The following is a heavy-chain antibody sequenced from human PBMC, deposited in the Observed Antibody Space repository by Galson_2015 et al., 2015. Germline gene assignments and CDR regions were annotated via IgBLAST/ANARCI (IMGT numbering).Heavy chain of an antibody. Sequence: SLRLSCAASGFTFSNYAMTWVRQAPGKGLECVSAISGGGGSTYIADSVKGRFTISRDNSKNILYLQMNSLRAEDTAMYYCAKDSGSLGLREVFDYWGQGTLVTVSS. D-gene: IGHD3-10*01. J-gene: IGHJ4*02. CDR3: AKDSGSLGLREVFDY. V-gene: IGHV3-23*01. CDR1: GFTFSNYA. CDR2: ISGGGGST.